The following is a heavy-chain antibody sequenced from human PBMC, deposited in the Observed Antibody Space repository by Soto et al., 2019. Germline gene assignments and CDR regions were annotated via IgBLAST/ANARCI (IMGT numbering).Heavy chain of an antibody. Sequence: PGESLKISCKGSGYSFAGYWITWVRQKPGKGLGWMGRIDPSDSQTYYSPSFRGHVTISVTKSITTVFLQWSSPRASDTAMYYCARQIYDSDTGPNFQYYFDSWGQGTPVTVSS. CDR1: GYSFAGYW. J-gene: IGHJ4*02. CDR3: ARQIYDSDTGPNFQYYFDS. D-gene: IGHD3-22*01. CDR2: IDPSDSQT. V-gene: IGHV5-10-1*01.